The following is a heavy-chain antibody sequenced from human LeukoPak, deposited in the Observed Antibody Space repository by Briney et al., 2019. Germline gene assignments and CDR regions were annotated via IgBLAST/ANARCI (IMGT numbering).Heavy chain of an antibody. Sequence: ASVKVSCKASGYTFTSYDINWVRQATGQGLEWMGWMNPNSGNTGYAQKFQGRVTMTRNTSISTAYMELSSLRSEDTAVYYCARALYYYDSSGYSYVGSFDYWGQGTLVTVSS. D-gene: IGHD3-22*01. J-gene: IGHJ4*02. CDR3: ARALYYYDSSGYSYVGSFDY. CDR1: GYTFTSYD. V-gene: IGHV1-8*01. CDR2: MNPNSGNT.